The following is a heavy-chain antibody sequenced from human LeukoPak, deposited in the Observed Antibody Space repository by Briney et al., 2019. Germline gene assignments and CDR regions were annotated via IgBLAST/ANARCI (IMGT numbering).Heavy chain of an antibody. CDR1: GGSISSYY. CDR3: ARSRVVTPDAFDI. J-gene: IGHJ3*02. D-gene: IGHD2-21*02. Sequence: SETLSLTCTVSGGSISSYYWSWIRQPPGKGLEWIGYIYYSGSTNYNPSLKSRVTISVDTSKNQFSLKLSSVTAADTAVYYRARSRVVTPDAFDIWGQGTMVTVSS. V-gene: IGHV4-59*01. CDR2: IYYSGST.